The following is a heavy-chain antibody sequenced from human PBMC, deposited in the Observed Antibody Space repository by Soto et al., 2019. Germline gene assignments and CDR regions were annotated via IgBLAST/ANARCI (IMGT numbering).Heavy chain of an antibody. Sequence: QVQLVESGGGVVQPGRSLRLSCAASGFTFSTYGMHWVRQAPGKGLEWVAVMSYDGSNKYYADSVRGRCTISRDNSKNTLHLQMNSLRVEDTAVYYCAKGGGSYYRHPRIDHWGQGTLLTVSS. D-gene: IGHD2-15*01. CDR1: GFTFSTYG. V-gene: IGHV3-30*18. CDR2: MSYDGSNK. J-gene: IGHJ4*02. CDR3: AKGGGSYYRHPRIDH.